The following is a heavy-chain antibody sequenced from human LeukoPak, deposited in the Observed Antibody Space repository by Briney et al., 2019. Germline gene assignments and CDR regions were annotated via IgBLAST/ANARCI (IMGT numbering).Heavy chain of an antibody. V-gene: IGHV3-7*03. CDR2: IRPDGHKA. Sequence: GGSPRLSCAASGFTFSTYWMTWVRQAPGKGLEWVANIRPDGHKANYVDSVKGRFTISRDNAKSSLYLQMNSLRAEDTAVYYCARDFTPEWFDIHWGQGTLVTVS. J-gene: IGHJ4*02. CDR3: ARDFTPEWFDIH. D-gene: IGHD3-3*01. CDR1: GFTFSTYW.